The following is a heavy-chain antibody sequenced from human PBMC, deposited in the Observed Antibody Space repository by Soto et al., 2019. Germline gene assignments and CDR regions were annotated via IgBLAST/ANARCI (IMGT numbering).Heavy chain of an antibody. Sequence: ASLKVSCKASGYTFASYAISWMRQAPGQGLEWMGWISAYNGNTNYAQKLQGRVTMTTDTSTSTAYMELRSLRSDDTAMYYCARGERQQQRDYWGQGTLVTVSS. CDR3: ARGERQQQRDY. CDR2: ISAYNGNT. CDR1: GYTFASYA. D-gene: IGHD6-13*01. V-gene: IGHV1-18*01. J-gene: IGHJ4*02.